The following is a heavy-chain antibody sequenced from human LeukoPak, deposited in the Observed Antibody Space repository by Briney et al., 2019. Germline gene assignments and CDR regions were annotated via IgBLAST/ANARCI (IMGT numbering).Heavy chain of an antibody. CDR3: GRYGRNPEF. V-gene: IGHV3-23*01. CDR1: GFTFNNHD. D-gene: IGHD2-2*01. J-gene: IGHJ4*02. CDR2: ISDSGGAT. Sequence: PGGSLRLSCAASGFTFNNHDMTWVRQGPGKGLEWVSRISDSGGATGYGDSVKGRFTISRDNSKNTVYLQMNSLRAEDTAVYYCGRYGRNPEFWGQGTLVTVSP.